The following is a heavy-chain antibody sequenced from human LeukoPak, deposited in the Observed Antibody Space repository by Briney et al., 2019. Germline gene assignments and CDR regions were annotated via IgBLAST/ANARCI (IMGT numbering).Heavy chain of an antibody. D-gene: IGHD2-15*01. V-gene: IGHV1-18*01. CDR2: ISGHNDDT. J-gene: IGHJ6*03. Sequence: ASVKVSCKASGYTFTSYAISWVRQAPGQGLEWMGWISGHNDDTNYAQRLQGRVTMTTDTSTSTAYMELRSLRSDDTAVYYCARSGYSSHGSCYPYYYYYYLDFWGKGTTVTVSS. CDR3: ARSGYSSHGSCYPYYYYYYLDF. CDR1: GYTFTSYA.